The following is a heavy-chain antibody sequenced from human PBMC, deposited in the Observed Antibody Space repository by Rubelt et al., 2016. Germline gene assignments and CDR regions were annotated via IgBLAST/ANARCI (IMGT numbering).Heavy chain of an antibody. CDR2: IYSGGST. CDR1: GFTVSSGY. V-gene: IGHV3-53*01. CDR3: ARPGYIDS. Sequence: CGGGLVQPGGSLRLSCAVSGFTVSSGYMTWVRQAPGKGLEWVSVIYSGGSTFYADSVKGRFTISRDNSKNTLYLQMNSLRAEDTAVYYCARPGYIDSWGQGTLVTVSS. J-gene: IGHJ4*02. D-gene: IGHD5-12*01.